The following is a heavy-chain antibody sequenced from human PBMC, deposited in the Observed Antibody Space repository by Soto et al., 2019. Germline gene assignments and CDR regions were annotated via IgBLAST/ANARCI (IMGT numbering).Heavy chain of an antibody. J-gene: IGHJ4*02. V-gene: IGHV3-30*18. D-gene: IGHD3-22*01. CDR2: ISYDGSNK. CDR1: GFTFTDYG. CDR3: AKDTYYHDSSGYYVFDY. Sequence: QVPLVESGGGVVQPGRSLRLSCADSGFTFTDYGMHWVRQAPGKGLEWVAVISYDGSNKNYADSVKGRFTISRDNSKNTLYRQMNSLRAEDTAVYYCAKDTYYHDSSGYYVFDYWGQGTLVTVSS.